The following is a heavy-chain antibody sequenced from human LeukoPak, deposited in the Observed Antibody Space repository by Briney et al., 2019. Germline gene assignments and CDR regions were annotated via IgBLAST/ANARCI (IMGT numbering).Heavy chain of an antibody. CDR2: SSTNTGNT. J-gene: IGHJ6*02. Sequence: GASVKVSCKASGYTFTSFGISWVRQAPGQGLEWVGWSSTNTGNTNYAQKFQGRVTMTTDTSTSTAYMELRSLRSDDTAVYYCARDGDIVAHYYYGMDVWGQGTTVTVSS. CDR1: GYTFTSFG. D-gene: IGHD5-12*01. V-gene: IGHV1-18*01. CDR3: ARDGDIVAHYYYGMDV.